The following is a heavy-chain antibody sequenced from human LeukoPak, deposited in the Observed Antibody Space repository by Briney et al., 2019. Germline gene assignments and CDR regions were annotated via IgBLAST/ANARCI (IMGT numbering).Heavy chain of an antibody. J-gene: IGHJ5*02. CDR2: INPNSGGT. CDR3: ATANPLFYCSSTSCPPSDWFDP. CDR1: GYTFTGYY. Sequence: ASVKVSCKASGYTFTGYYMHWVRQAPGQGLEWMGWINPNSGGTNYAQKFQGRVTMTRDTSISTAYMELSSLRSEDTAVYYCATANPLFYCSSTSCPPSDWFDPWGQGTLVTVSS. D-gene: IGHD2-2*01. V-gene: IGHV1-2*02.